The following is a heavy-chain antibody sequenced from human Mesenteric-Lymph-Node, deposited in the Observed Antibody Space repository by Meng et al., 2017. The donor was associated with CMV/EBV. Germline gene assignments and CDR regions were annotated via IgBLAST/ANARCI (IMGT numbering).Heavy chain of an antibody. CDR2: INYSGRT. CDR1: GASVSSASYY. Sequence: SETLSLTCTVSGASVSSASYYWTWIRQPPGKGLEWIGYINYSGRTNYNPSLKSRGTISVDTSKNQFSLKLTSVTAADTAVYYCARGGSSISWYYFDNWGQGVLVTVSS. V-gene: IGHV4-61*01. CDR3: ARGGSSISWYYFDN. D-gene: IGHD6-13*01. J-gene: IGHJ4*02.